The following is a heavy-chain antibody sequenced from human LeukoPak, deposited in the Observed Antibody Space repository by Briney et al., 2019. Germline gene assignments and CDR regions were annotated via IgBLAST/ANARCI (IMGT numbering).Heavy chain of an antibody. CDR1: GGSIGSYY. Sequence: SETLSLTCTVSGGSIGSYYWSWIRQPPGKGLEWIGYIYDSGSTNYNPSLKSRVTISVDTSKNQFSLKLSSVTAADTAVYYCAFTMVRGKPWDYWGQGTLVTVSS. D-gene: IGHD3-10*01. J-gene: IGHJ4*02. CDR3: AFTMVRGKPWDY. V-gene: IGHV4-59*12. CDR2: IYDSGST.